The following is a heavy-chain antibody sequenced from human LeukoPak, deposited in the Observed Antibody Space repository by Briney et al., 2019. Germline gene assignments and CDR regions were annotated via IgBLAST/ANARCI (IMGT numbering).Heavy chain of an antibody. CDR3: AKSPYYDFRPLDY. D-gene: IGHD3-3*01. CDR1: GFTFSNYG. V-gene: IGHV3-33*06. CDR2: VSFGDGSTR. J-gene: IGHJ4*02. Sequence: GGSLRLSCAASGFTFSNYGMHWVRQAPGKGLEWVAVVSFGDGSTRNYADSVKGRFTISRDNSQNTLYLQMNNLRAEDTAVYYCAKSPYYDFRPLDYWGQGTLVTVSS.